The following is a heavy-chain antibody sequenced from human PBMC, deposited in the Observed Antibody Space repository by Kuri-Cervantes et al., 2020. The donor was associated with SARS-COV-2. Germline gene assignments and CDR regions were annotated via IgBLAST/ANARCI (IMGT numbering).Heavy chain of an antibody. CDR1: GYTFTSYG. V-gene: IGHV1-18*01. D-gene: IGHD3-3*01. Sequence: ASVKGSCKASGYTFTSYGISWVRQAPGQGLEWMGWISAYNGNTNYAQKLQGRVTMTTDTSTSTAYMELRSLRSDDTAVYYCARGWSGYSLYYFDYWGQGTLVTVSS. CDR2: ISAYNGNT. CDR3: ARGWSGYSLYYFDY. J-gene: IGHJ4*02.